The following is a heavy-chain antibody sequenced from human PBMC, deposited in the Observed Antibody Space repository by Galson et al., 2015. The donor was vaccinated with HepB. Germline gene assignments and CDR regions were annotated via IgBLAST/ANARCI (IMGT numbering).Heavy chain of an antibody. Sequence: SLRLSCAASGFTFSSYAMSWVRQAPGKGLEWVSAISGSGGSTYYADSVKGRFTISRDNSKNTLYLQMNSLRAEDTAVYYCAKVMYSSSWYFPTDYWGQGTLVTVSS. CDR2: ISGSGGST. CDR3: AKVMYSSSWYFPTDY. CDR1: GFTFSSYA. J-gene: IGHJ4*02. D-gene: IGHD6-13*01. V-gene: IGHV3-23*01.